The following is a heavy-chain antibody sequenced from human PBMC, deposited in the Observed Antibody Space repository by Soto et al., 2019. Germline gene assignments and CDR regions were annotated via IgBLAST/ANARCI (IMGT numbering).Heavy chain of an antibody. V-gene: IGHV3-30*03. CDR2: ISYDGSNK. CDR1: GFTFSSYG. D-gene: IGHD3-22*01. J-gene: IGHJ4*02. Sequence: VGSLRLSCAASGFTFSSYGMHWVRQAPGKGLEWVAVISYDGSNKYYADSVKGRFTISRDNSKNTLYLQMNSLKTEDTAVYYCARGPLSPHYYDSSGYSDYWGQGTLVTVSS. CDR3: ARGPLSPHYYDSSGYSDY.